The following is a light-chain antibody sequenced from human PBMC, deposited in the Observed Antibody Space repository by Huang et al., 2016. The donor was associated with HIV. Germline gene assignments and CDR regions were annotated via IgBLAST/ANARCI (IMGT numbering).Light chain of an antibody. V-gene: IGKV1-39*01. J-gene: IGKJ2*01. Sequence: DIQITQSPSSLSASVGDRVIITCRASQNINRYLNWYKQQPGKAPKLLISGASKLQSGVPSSFRGSGSGTHFTLAISSLQPEDSATYYCQQSAVTPRTFGQGTKLEI. CDR3: QQSAVTPRT. CDR1: QNINRY. CDR2: GAS.